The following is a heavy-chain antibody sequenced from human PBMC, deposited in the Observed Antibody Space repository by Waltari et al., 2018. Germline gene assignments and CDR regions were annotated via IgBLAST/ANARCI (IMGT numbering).Heavy chain of an antibody. V-gene: IGHV4-61*09. CDR1: GGSISSGSYY. J-gene: IGHJ4*02. CDR3: ASRIAARPAVDY. CDR2: IYTSGST. Sequence: QVHLQESGPGLVKPSQTLSLTCTVSGGSISSGSYYWSWIRQPAGKGLEWIGYIYTSGSTNYNPSLKSRVTISVDTSKNQFSLKLSSVTAADTAVYYCASRIAARPAVDYWGQGTLVTVSS. D-gene: IGHD6-6*01.